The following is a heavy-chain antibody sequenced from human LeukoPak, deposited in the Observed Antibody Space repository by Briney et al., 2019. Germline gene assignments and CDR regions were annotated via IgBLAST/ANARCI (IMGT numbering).Heavy chain of an antibody. D-gene: IGHD1-14*01. V-gene: IGHV3-23*01. J-gene: IGHJ4*02. Sequence: PGGSLRLSCVGSGFSFRSFAISWVRQAPGKGLEWVSSVSGGGTTTWYADSVKGRFSISRDDSKNMQFLQMNSLRPEDTALYFCAKRITVSAGFSFDSWGQGILVTVSS. CDR1: GFSFRSFA. CDR2: VSGGGTTT. CDR3: AKRITVSAGFSFDS.